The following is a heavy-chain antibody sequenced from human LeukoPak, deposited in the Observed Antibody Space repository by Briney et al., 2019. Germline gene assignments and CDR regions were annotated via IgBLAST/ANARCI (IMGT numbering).Heavy chain of an antibody. V-gene: IGHV3-11*06. CDR3: ARRGYSDYPLYYFDF. Sequence: GGSLRLSCAACGFTFSDYYINWVRQAPGKGLEWVSYISGSSSYTNYVDSVKGRFTISRDNAKNSLYLQMNSLRAEDTAVYYCARRGYSDYPLYYFDFWGQGTLVTVSS. CDR1: GFTFSDYY. CDR2: ISGSSSYT. D-gene: IGHD5-12*01. J-gene: IGHJ4*02.